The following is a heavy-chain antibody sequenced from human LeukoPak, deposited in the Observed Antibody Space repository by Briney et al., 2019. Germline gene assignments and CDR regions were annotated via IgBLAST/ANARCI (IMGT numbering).Heavy chain of an antibody. CDR1: GFTFDDYA. D-gene: IGHD3-10*01. J-gene: IGHJ4*02. V-gene: IGHV3-9*01. CDR3: AKGEYYYGSWTLGS. Sequence: GGSLRLSCAASGFTFDDYAMHWVRHAPGKGLEWVSGISWNSGSIGYADSVKGRFTISRDNAKNSLYLQMNSLRAEDTALYYCAKGEYYYGSWTLGSWGQGTLVTVSS. CDR2: ISWNSGSI.